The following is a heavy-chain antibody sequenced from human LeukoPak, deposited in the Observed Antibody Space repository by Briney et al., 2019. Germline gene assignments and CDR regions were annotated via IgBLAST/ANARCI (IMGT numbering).Heavy chain of an antibody. V-gene: IGHV4-34*01. Sequence: GLEWIGEINHSGSTNYNPSLKSRVTISVDTSKNQFSLKLSSVTAADTAVYYCAGVTRQNYWGQGTLVTVSS. J-gene: IGHJ4*02. CDR2: INHSGST. D-gene: IGHD4-17*01. CDR3: AGVTRQNY.